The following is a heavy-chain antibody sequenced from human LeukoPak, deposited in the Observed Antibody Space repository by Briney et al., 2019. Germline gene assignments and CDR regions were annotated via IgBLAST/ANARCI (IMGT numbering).Heavy chain of an antibody. J-gene: IGHJ4*02. V-gene: IGHV4-39*01. CDR2: IYYSGST. CDR1: GGSISSSSYY. Sequence: TSETLSLTCTVSGGSISSSSYYWGWIRQPPGKGLEWIASIYYSGSTYYNPSLKSRVTISVDTSKNQFSLKLSPVTAADTAVYYCARHMYSVGSCYYSDYWGQGTLVTVSS. D-gene: IGHD2-15*01. CDR3: ARHMYSVGSCYYSDY.